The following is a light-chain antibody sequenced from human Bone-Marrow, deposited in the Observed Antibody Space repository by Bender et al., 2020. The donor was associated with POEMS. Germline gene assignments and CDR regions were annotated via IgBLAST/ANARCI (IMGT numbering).Light chain of an antibody. CDR1: ALPKKY. CDR3: QAWETGTVI. J-gene: IGLJ2*01. V-gene: IGLV3-16*01. Sequence: SYELTQPPSVPVSLGQMARITCPGEALPKKYAYWYQQKPGQFPVLVIYKDSERPSGIPERFSDSRSGNTATLTISETQALDEADYYCQAWETGTVIFGGGTKLTVL. CDR2: KDS.